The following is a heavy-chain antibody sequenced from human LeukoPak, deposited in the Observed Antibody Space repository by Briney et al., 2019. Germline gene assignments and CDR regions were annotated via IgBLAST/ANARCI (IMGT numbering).Heavy chain of an antibody. CDR1: GGSISSSSYY. CDR3: ARPGYSSSSGYMDV. J-gene: IGHJ6*03. Sequence: SETLSLTCTVSGGSISSSSYYWGWIRQPPGKGLEWIGSIYYSGSTYYNPSLKSRVTIPVDTSKNQFSLKLSSVTAADTAVYYCARPGYSSSSGYMDVWGKGTTVTVSS. CDR2: IYYSGST. V-gene: IGHV4-39*01. D-gene: IGHD6-6*01.